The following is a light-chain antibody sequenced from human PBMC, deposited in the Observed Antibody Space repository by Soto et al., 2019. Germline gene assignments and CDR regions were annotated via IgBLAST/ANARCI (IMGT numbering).Light chain of an antibody. CDR1: RSLVHSDADTY. J-gene: IGKJ2*01. CDR2: KVS. CDR3: MQGTHWPYT. V-gene: IGKV2-30*02. Sequence: DVVMTQSPLSLPVTLGQPASISCRSSRSLVHSDADTYLYWFQQRPGQSPRRLVYKVSNRDSGVPDRFSGSGSATDFTLKISRVEAEDVGVYYCMQGTHWPYTFGQGTKLEI.